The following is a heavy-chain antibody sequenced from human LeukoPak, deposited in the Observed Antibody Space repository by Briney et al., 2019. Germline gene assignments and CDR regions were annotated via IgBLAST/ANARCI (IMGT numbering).Heavy chain of an antibody. Sequence: GGSLRLSCAASGLTISNNFMGWVRQAPGKGLEWVSLIYGSGSTYSADSVKGRFTISRDNSKNTLHLQMNSLRAEDTAVYYCARDTDYYGSGRHGYFDHWGQGTLVTVSS. CDR2: IYGSGST. CDR1: GLTISNNF. J-gene: IGHJ1*01. D-gene: IGHD3-10*01. CDR3: ARDTDYYGSGRHGYFDH. V-gene: IGHV3-66*01.